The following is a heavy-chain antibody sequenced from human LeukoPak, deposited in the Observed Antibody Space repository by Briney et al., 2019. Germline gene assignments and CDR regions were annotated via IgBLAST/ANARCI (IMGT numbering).Heavy chain of an antibody. D-gene: IGHD6-13*01. CDR2: IYYSGST. CDR3: ARGRIAAAGTETFDY. CDR1: GGSISSYY. V-gene: IGHV4-59*01. Sequence: SETLSLTCTVSGGSISSYYWSWIRQPPGKGLEWIGYIYYSGSTNYNPSLKSRVTISVDTSKNQFSLKLSSVTAADTAVYYCARGRIAAAGTETFDYWGQGTLVTVSS. J-gene: IGHJ4*02.